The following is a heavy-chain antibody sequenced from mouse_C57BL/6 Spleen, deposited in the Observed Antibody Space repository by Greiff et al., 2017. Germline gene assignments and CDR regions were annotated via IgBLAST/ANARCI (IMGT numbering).Heavy chain of an antibody. CDR1: GFTFTDYY. D-gene: IGHD2-4*01. Sequence: DVQLVESGGGLVQPGGSLSLSCAASGFTFTDYYMSWVRQPPGKALEWLGFIRNKANGYTTEYSASVKGRFTISRDNSQSILYLQMNALRAEDSATYYCARNYDYDVPFCWYFDVWGTGTTVTVSS. J-gene: IGHJ1*03. CDR2: IRNKANGYTT. CDR3: ARNYDYDVPFCWYFDV. V-gene: IGHV7-3*01.